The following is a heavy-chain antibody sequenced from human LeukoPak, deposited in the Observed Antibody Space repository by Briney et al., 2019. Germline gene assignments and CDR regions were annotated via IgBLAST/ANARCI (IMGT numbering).Heavy chain of an antibody. Sequence: GGSLRLSCAASGFTFSSYAMNWVRQAPGKGLEWVSAISGSGGSTYYADSVKGRFTISRDNSKNTLYQQMSSLRVEDTAVYYCAKDRHYDSSGSYGMDVWGQGTTVTVSS. D-gene: IGHD3-22*01. CDR3: AKDRHYDSSGSYGMDV. J-gene: IGHJ6*02. CDR2: ISGSGGST. V-gene: IGHV3-23*01. CDR1: GFTFSSYA.